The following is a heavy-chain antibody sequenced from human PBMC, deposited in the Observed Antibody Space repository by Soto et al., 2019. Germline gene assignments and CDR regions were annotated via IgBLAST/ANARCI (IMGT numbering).Heavy chain of an antibody. CDR1: GGSFSGYY. D-gene: IGHD3-10*01. CDR2: INHSGST. CDR3: AIGPVRYYGSGSYYSLYYYYGMDV. J-gene: IGHJ6*02. V-gene: IGHV4-34*01. Sequence: SETLSLTCAVYGGSFSGYYWSWIRQPPGKGLEWIGEINHSGSTNYNPSLKSRVTISVDTSKNQFSLKLSSVSAADTAVYYCAIGPVRYYGSGSYYSLYYYYGMDVWGQGTTVTVSS.